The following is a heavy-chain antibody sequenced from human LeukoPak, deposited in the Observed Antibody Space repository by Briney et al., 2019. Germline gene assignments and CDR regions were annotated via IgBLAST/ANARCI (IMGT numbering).Heavy chain of an antibody. V-gene: IGHV4-30-2*01. CDR1: GGSISSGGYS. CDR3: ARLCRGYSGYDPYYFDY. D-gene: IGHD5-12*01. Sequence: SQTLSLTCAVSGGSISSGGYSWSWIRQPPGKGLEWIGYIYHSGSTYYNPSLKSRVTISVDRSKNQFSLKLSSVTAADTAVYYCARLCRGYSGYDPYYFDYWGQGTLVTVSS. CDR2: IYHSGST. J-gene: IGHJ4*02.